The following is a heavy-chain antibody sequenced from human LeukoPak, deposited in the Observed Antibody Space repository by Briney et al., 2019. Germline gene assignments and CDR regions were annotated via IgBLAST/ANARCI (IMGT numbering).Heavy chain of an antibody. J-gene: IGHJ4*02. CDR1: GYTFTGYY. D-gene: IGHD3-9*01. Sequence: ASVKVSCKASGYTFTGYYMHWVRQAPGQGLEWMGWINPNSGGTNYEQKFQGRVTMTRDTSISTAYMELSRLRSDDTAVYYCARDSHYDILTGYYFGGYWGQGTLVTVSS. CDR2: INPNSGGT. V-gene: IGHV1-2*02. CDR3: ARDSHYDILTGYYFGGY.